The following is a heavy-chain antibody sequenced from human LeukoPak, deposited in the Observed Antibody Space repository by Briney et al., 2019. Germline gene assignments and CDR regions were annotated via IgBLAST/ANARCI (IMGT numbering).Heavy chain of an antibody. CDR3: AKDFQYYDSSGYLDY. V-gene: IGHV3-7*03. Sequence: GGSLRLSCAASGFTFSSYWMSWVRQAPGKGLEWVANIKQDGSEKYYVDSVKGRFTISRDNAKNSLYLQMNSLRAEDTALYYCAKDFQYYDSSGYLDYWGQGTLVTVSS. D-gene: IGHD3-22*01. J-gene: IGHJ4*02. CDR1: GFTFSSYW. CDR2: IKQDGSEK.